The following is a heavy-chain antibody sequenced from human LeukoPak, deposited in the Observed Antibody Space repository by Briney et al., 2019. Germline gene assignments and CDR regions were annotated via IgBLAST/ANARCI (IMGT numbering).Heavy chain of an antibody. CDR2: IKYDGNEE. J-gene: IGHJ4*02. CDR1: GYTFSSYW. D-gene: IGHD1-1*01. Sequence: GGCLRLSCAASGYTFSSYWMSWIRQAPGKGLEWVANIKYDGNEEYYVDSVKGRFTISRDNAKNSLYLQLNSLRVEDTAVYYCKSGGAAPGSFDYWGQGTLVTVSP. V-gene: IGHV3-7*01. CDR3: KSGGAAPGSFDY.